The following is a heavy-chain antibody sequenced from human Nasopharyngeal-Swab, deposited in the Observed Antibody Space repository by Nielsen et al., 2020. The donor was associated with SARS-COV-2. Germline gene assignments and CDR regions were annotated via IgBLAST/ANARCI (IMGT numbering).Heavy chain of an antibody. CDR2: IYNSGRTT. V-gene: IGHV4-59*01. J-gene: IGHJ4*02. CDR1: GGSISNYY. CDR3: ARGGDGGLAHFDY. Sequence: SETLSLTCTVSGGSISNYYWSWIRQPPGKRLEWIGYIYNSGRTTDYNPSLKSRVTTSLDTSKNQFSLKLSPVTAADTAVYYCARGGDGGLAHFDYWGQGNLVTVSS. D-gene: IGHD2-21*02.